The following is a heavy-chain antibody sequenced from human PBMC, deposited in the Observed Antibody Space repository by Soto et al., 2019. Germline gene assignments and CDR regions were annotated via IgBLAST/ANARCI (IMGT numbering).Heavy chain of an antibody. Sequence: EVQLVETGGGLIQPGGSLRLSCAASGFTVSSNYMSWVRQAPGKGLEWVSVIYSGGSTYYADSVKGRFTISRDNSKNTLYLQMNSLRAEDTAVYYCARAPPRDGYNDYWSQGTLVTVSS. V-gene: IGHV3-53*02. CDR2: IYSGGST. CDR3: ARAPPRDGYNDY. CDR1: GFTVSSNY. D-gene: IGHD5-12*01. J-gene: IGHJ4*02.